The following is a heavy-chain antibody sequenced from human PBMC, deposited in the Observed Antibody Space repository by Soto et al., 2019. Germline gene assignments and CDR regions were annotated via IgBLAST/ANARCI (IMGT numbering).Heavy chain of an antibody. Sequence: EVQLLESGGDLIQPGGSLRLSCVASGFTFSNFWMTWVRQAPGKGLEWVASINQNGGAMHYVDSVKGRFTVSRDNAKNSLYLQVNSLRAEDTAVFYCARVWNDGRFDYWGQGTLVTVSS. J-gene: IGHJ4*02. CDR3: ARVWNDGRFDY. V-gene: IGHV3-7*01. D-gene: IGHD1-1*01. CDR2: INQNGGAM. CDR1: GFTFSNFW.